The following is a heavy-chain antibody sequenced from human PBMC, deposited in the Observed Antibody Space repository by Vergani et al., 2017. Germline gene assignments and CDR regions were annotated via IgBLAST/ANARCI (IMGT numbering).Heavy chain of an antibody. CDR2: ISGNNDDV. V-gene: IGHV3-21*01. J-gene: IGHJ4*02. Sequence: EVQMVESGGGLVKPGVSLRLSCVASGFTFSHYSVNWVRQATGKGLEGVSSISGNNDDVYYADSVKGRFTISRDNAKNTVNLEMNSLKSEDTSVYYCARESVVVLAAGCDFLGQGNLVTVAS. D-gene: IGHD2-21*01. CDR3: ARESVVVLAAGCDF. CDR1: GFTFSHYS.